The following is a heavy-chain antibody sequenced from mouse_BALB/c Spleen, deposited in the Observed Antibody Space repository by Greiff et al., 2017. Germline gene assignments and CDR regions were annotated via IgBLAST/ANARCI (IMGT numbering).Heavy chain of an antibody. CDR1: GYSFTGYN. J-gene: IGHJ4*01. CDR3: ARMGCYRYDAGDYYAMDY. V-gene: IGHV1-39*01. Sequence: EVQLQQSGPELEKPGASVKISCKASGYSFTGYNMNWVKQSNGKSLEWIGNIDPYYGGTSYNQKFKGKATLTVDKSSSTAYMQLKSLTSEDSAVYYCARMGCYRYDAGDYYAMDYWGQGTSVTVSS. CDR2: IDPYYGGT. D-gene: IGHD2-14*01.